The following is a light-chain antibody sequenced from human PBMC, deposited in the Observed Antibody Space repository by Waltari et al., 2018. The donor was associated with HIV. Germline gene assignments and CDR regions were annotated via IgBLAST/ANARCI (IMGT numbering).Light chain of an antibody. V-gene: IGKV4-1*01. CDR1: QSVLYRSSKKNY. J-gene: IGKJ2*01. CDR3: QQYYGYSYT. Sequence: DIVMTQSPDSLALSLGERATISCKSSQSVLYRSSKKNYLAWYRQKPGQPPKLLIHWASTRASGVPDRFSGSGSGTDFTLTISSLQAEDVAVYYCQQYYGYSYTFGQGTKLEIK. CDR2: WAS.